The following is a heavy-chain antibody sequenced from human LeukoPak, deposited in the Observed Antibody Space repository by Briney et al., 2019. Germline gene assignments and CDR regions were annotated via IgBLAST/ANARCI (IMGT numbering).Heavy chain of an antibody. CDR1: GFTFSSYS. CDR2: ISSSSSYI. D-gene: IGHD4/OR15-4a*01. V-gene: IGHV3-21*04. CDR3: ARRAGAYSHPYDY. Sequence: SGGSLRPSCAASGFTFSSYSLNWVRQAPGKGLEWVSSISSSSSYIYYADSVKGRFTISRDNSKNTLYLQMNSLRAEDTAVYYCARRAGAYSHPYDYWGQGTLVTVSS. J-gene: IGHJ4*02.